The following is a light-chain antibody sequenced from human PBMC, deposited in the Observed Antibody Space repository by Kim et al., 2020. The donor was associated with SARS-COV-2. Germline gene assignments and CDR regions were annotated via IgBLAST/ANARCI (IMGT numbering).Light chain of an antibody. CDR2: SNN. CDR3: AAWDDSLNGWV. CDR1: RSNVGGDT. V-gene: IGLV1-44*01. Sequence: GQRVTISCSGSRSNVGGDTVNWYQQLPGTAPKLLIYSNNQRPSGVPDRFSGSKSGTSASLAISGLQSADEADYYCAAWDDSLNGWVFGGGTQLTVL. J-gene: IGLJ3*02.